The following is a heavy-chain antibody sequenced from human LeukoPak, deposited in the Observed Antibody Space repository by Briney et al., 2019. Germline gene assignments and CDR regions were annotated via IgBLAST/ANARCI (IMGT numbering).Heavy chain of an antibody. CDR1: GFTFSSYW. Sequence: PGGSLRLSCAASGFTFSSYWMSWVRQAPGKGLEWVALISYDGSNKYYGESVKGRFTISRDQSKNTLYLQMNSLRTEDTAVYYCARDSLRTALYYMDVWGKGTTVTVSS. J-gene: IGHJ6*03. CDR3: ARDSLRTALYYMDV. V-gene: IGHV3-30*03. CDR2: ISYDGSNK.